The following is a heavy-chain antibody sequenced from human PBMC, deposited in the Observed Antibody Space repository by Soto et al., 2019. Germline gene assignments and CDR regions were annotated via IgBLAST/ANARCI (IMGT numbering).Heavy chain of an antibody. Sequence: GGSLRVSCAASGFTFSSYAMSWVRQAPGKGLEWVSAISGSGGSTYYADSVKGRFTISRDNSKNTLYLQMNSLRAEDTAVYYCAKTYYDSWSGPSPPDYWGQGTLVTVPS. D-gene: IGHD3-3*01. J-gene: IGHJ4*02. V-gene: IGHV3-23*01. CDR1: GFTFSSYA. CDR3: AKTYYDSWSGPSPPDY. CDR2: ISGSGGST.